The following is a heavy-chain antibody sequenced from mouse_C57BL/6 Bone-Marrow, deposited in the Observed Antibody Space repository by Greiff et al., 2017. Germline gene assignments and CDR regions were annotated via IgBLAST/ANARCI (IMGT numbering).Heavy chain of an antibody. CDR2: ISGGGGNT. CDR1: GFTFTSYT. J-gene: IGHJ1*03. V-gene: IGHV5-9*01. Sequence: EVQLVESGGGLVKPGGSLKLSCAASGFTFTSYTMSWVRQTPEQRLQWVAAISGGGGNTYYPDSVKGRFTISRDNDKNFLYLQMRGLRSEDTAFYYCSREVTTVLATKYFDVWGTGTTVTVSS. D-gene: IGHD1-1*01. CDR3: SREVTTVLATKYFDV.